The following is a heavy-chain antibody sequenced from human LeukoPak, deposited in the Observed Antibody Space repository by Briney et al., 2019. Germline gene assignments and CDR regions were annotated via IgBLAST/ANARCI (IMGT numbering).Heavy chain of an antibody. Sequence: GGSLRLSCAASGFTFSSYSMNWVRQAPGKGLEWVSSISSSSSYIYYADSVKGRFTISRDNAKNSLYLQMNSLRAEDTAVYYCARVGTWLSSPFDYWGQGTLVTVSS. V-gene: IGHV3-21*01. D-gene: IGHD3-22*01. CDR2: ISSSSSYI. CDR1: GFTFSSYS. CDR3: ARVGTWLSSPFDY. J-gene: IGHJ4*02.